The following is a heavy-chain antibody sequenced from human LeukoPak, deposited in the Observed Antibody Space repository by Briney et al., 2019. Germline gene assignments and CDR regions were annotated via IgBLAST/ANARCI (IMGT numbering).Heavy chain of an antibody. CDR1: GGSFSGYY. D-gene: IGHD5-18*01. CDR3: ASRDTAMANRN. J-gene: IGHJ4*02. CDR2: INHSGST. V-gene: IGHV4-34*01. Sequence: PSETLSLTCAVYGGSFSGYYWSWIRQPPGKGLEWIGEINHSGSTNYNPSLKSRVTISVDTSKNQFSLKLSSVTAADTAVYYCASRDTAMANRNRGQGTLVTVSS.